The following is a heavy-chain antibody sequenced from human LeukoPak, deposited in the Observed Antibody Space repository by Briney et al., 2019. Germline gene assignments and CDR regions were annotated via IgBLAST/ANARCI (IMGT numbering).Heavy chain of an antibody. V-gene: IGHV1-2*02. D-gene: IGHD1-26*01. Sequence: PGGSVKVSCKASGYTFTGYYMHWVRQAPGQGLEWMGWINPNSGGTNYAQKFQGRVTMTRDTSISTAYMELSRLRSDDTAVYYCARVGKGRGYYFDYWGQGTLVTVSS. CDR1: GYTFTGYY. CDR3: ARVGKGRGYYFDY. CDR2: INPNSGGT. J-gene: IGHJ4*02.